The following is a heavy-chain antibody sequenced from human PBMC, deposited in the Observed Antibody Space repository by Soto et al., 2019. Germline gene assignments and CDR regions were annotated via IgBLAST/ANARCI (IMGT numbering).Heavy chain of an antibody. CDR2: ISAYNGNT. V-gene: IGHV1-18*01. CDR1: GYTFTSYG. D-gene: IGHD5-18*01. CDR3: ARDTAMALPDA. Sequence: QVQLVQSGAEVKKPGASVTVSCKASGYTFTSYGISWVRQAPGQGLEWMGWISAYNGNTKYAQKLQGRVTMTTDTSTSTAYKELRSLRSDDTAVYYCARDTAMALPDAWGQETLVTVSS. J-gene: IGHJ4*02.